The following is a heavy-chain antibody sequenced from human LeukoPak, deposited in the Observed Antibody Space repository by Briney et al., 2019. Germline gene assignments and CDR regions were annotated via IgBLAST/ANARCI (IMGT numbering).Heavy chain of an antibody. J-gene: IGHJ4*02. CDR1: GFTFSSYS. D-gene: IGHD1-1*01. CDR3: ARAGRTGTTSKRPIDY. CDR2: ISSSSSYI. V-gene: IGHV3-21*01. Sequence: AGASLRLSCAASGFTFSSYSMNWVRQAPGKGLEWVSSISSSSSYIYYADSVKGRFTISRDNAKNSLYLQMNSLRAEDTAVYYCARAGRTGTTSKRPIDYWGQGTLVTVSS.